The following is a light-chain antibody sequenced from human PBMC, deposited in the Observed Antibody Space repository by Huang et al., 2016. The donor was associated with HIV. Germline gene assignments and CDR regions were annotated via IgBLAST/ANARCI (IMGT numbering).Light chain of an antibody. Sequence: EIVLTQSPGTLSLSPGERATLSCRASQSGRSSDLHWYQQKPGQAPRLPIYSASNRATGIQDRFRGSGSGTDFTLTISRLEPEDFAMYYCQLYGSPRITFGGGTKVDIK. J-gene: IGKJ4*01. CDR1: QSGRSSD. CDR3: QLYGSPRIT. V-gene: IGKV3-20*01. CDR2: SAS.